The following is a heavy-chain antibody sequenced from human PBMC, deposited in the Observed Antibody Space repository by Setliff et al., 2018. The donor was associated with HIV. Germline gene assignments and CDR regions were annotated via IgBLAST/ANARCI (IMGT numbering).Heavy chain of an antibody. D-gene: IGHD6-13*01. Sequence: PSETLSLTCTVSGGSISSSSYYWGWIRQPPGKGLEWIGNIYYSGSTYYNPSLKSRVTISVDTSKNQFSLKLSSVTAADTAVYYCARGAIAAAGTDYWGQGTLVTVSS. V-gene: IGHV4-39*07. J-gene: IGHJ4*02. CDR2: IYYSGST. CDR3: ARGAIAAAGTDY. CDR1: GGSISSSSYY.